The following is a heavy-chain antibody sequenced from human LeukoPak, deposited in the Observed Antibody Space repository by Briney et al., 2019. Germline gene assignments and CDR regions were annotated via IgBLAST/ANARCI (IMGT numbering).Heavy chain of an antibody. CDR1: GFTFSTYT. D-gene: IGHD3-10*01. V-gene: IGHV3-21*01. CDR3: AREDASGSYYRSLDY. CDR2: ITISSRYI. Sequence: GGSLRLSCAASGFTFSTYTMNWVRQAPGKGLEWVSSITISSRYIYYADSVKGRFTISRDNAKNTLFLHMNNLRAEDTAVYYCAREDASGSYYRSLDYWGQGTLVTVSS. J-gene: IGHJ4*02.